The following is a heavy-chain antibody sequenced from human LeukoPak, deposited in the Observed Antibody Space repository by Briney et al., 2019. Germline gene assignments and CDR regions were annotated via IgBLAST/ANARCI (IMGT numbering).Heavy chain of an antibody. J-gene: IGHJ6*03. CDR2: IGTAGDI. V-gene: IGHV3-13*01. CDR1: GFTFSDYY. Sequence: GGSLRLSCAASGFTFSDYYMSWIRQAPGKGLEWVSGIGTAGDIYYPGSVKGRFTISRENAKNSLYLQMNSLRAGDTAVYYCARDRGRYYMDVWGKGTTVTISS. D-gene: IGHD6-25*01. CDR3: ARDRGRYYMDV.